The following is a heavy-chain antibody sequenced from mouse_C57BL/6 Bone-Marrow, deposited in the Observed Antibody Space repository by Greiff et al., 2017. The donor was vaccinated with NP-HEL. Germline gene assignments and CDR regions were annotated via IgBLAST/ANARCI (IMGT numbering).Heavy chain of an antibody. CDR1: EYAFPSHD. CDR3: ASRGPPMLTLDY. Sequence: EVQRVESGGGLVKPGESLKLSCESTEYAFPSHDMSWVRKTPEKRLELVAAINSDGGSTYYPDTMERRFTISRDNTQKTLYLQMSSLRSEDTALYYCASRGPPMLTLDYWGQGTTLTVSS. D-gene: IGHD2-1*01. CDR2: INSDGGST. V-gene: IGHV5-2*01. J-gene: IGHJ2*01.